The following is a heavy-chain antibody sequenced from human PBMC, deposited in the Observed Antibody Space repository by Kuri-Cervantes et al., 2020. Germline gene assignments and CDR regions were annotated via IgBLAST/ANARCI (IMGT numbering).Heavy chain of an antibody. V-gene: IGHV3-48*01. CDR3: ARGGGRVSPSAIGYAFDL. CDR1: GFTFSIYS. J-gene: IGHJ3*01. Sequence: GGSLRLSCEASGFTFSIYSMNWVRQAPGKGLEWVSYIGHSNTISYADSVKGRFTASRDNAKNSLYLQMNSLRAGDTAIYYCARGGGRVSPSAIGYAFDLWGQGTLVTVSS. D-gene: IGHD2-2*01. CDR2: IGHSNTI.